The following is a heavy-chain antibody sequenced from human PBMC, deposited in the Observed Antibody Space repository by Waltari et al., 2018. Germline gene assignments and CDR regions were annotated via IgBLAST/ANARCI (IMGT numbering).Heavy chain of an antibody. CDR1: GGTFSSNA. CDR2: IIPIVGTA. V-gene: IGHV1-69*12. D-gene: IGHD6-13*01. Sequence: QVQLVQSGAEVKKPGTSVKVAWKGAGGTFSSNASSWVRQGPGQGLEWMGGIIPIVGTANYAQKFQGRVTITADESTSTAYMELSSLRSEDTAVYYCARDEQYSSSWWNLDYWGQGTLVTVSS. J-gene: IGHJ4*02. CDR3: ARDEQYSSSWWNLDY.